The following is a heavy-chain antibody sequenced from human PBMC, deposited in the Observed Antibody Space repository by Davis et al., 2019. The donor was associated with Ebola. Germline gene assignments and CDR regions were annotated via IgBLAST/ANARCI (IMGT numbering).Heavy chain of an antibody. D-gene: IGHD3-22*01. J-gene: IGHJ4*02. CDR2: IYYSGST. Sequence: SETLSLTCTVSGGSISSSSYYWGWIRQPPGKGLEWIGSIYYSGSTYYNPSLKSRVTISVDTSKNQFSLKLSSVTAADTAVYYCARRVAYYYDSSSYYSLGYFDYWGQGTLVTVSS. CDR1: GGSISSSSYY. V-gene: IGHV4-39*01. CDR3: ARRVAYYYDSSSYYSLGYFDY.